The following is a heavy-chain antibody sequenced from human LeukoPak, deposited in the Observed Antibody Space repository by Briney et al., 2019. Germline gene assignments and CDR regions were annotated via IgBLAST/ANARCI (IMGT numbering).Heavy chain of an antibody. Sequence: GESLKISCKGSGYSFTSYWIGWVRQMPGKGLEWMGIIYPGDSDTRYSPSFQGQVTILADKSISTAYLQWSSLKASDTAMYYCARQSSIITMVRGVISYGMDVWGKGTTVTVSS. CDR2: IYPGDSDT. D-gene: IGHD3-10*01. J-gene: IGHJ6*04. CDR1: GYSFTSYW. CDR3: ARQSSIITMVRGVISYGMDV. V-gene: IGHV5-51*01.